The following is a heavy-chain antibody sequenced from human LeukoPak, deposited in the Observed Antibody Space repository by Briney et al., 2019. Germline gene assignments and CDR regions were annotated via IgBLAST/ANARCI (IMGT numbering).Heavy chain of an antibody. V-gene: IGHV4-38-2*02. J-gene: IGHJ5*02. CDR2: INHSGST. D-gene: IGHD3-3*01. CDR1: GYSISSGYY. Sequence: SETLSLTCTVSGYSISSGYYWGWIRQPPGKGLEWIGEINHSGSTNYNPSLKSRVTISVDTSKNQFSLKLSSVTAADTAVYYCARGRARITIFGVVIPNWFDPWGQGTLVTVSS. CDR3: ARGRARITIFGVVIPNWFDP.